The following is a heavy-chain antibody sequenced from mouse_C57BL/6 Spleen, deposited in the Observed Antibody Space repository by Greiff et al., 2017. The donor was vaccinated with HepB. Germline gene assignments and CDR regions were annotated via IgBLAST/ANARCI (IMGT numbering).Heavy chain of an antibody. CDR2: IDPEDGDT. CDR1: GFNIKDYY. J-gene: IGHJ4*01. CDR3: TTLFITTVHFAMDD. Sequence: VQLKQSGAELVRPGASVKLSCTASGFNIKDYYMHWVKQRPEQGLEWIGRIDPEDGDTDYAPKFQGKATMTADTSSNTAYLQLSSLTSEDTAGYYCTTLFITTVHFAMDDWGKGTSVTVSS. D-gene: IGHD1-1*01. V-gene: IGHV14-1*01.